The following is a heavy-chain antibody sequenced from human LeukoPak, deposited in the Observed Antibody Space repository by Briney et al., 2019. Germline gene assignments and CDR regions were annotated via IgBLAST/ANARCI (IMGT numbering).Heavy chain of an antibody. J-gene: IGHJ6*02. CDR3: ARELAPIAAAGDYYYYYGMDV. V-gene: IGHV4-30-4*01. CDR2: IYYSGST. D-gene: IGHD6-13*01. CDR1: GGSISSGDYY. Sequence: SEALSLTYTVSGGSISSGDYYWSWIRQPPGKGLEWIGYIYYSGSTYYNPSLKSRVTISVDTSKNQFSLKLSSVTAADTAVYYCARELAPIAAAGDYYYYYGMDVWGQGTTVTVSS.